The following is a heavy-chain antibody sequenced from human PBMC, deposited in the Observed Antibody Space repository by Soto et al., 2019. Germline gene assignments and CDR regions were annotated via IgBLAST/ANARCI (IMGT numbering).Heavy chain of an antibody. CDR1: GFTFNTHS. D-gene: IGHD5-12*01. Sequence: GGSLRLSCAASGFTFNTHSMNWVRQAPGKGLEWISYISSSSSTMYYADSVKGRFTISRDNAKNSLYLQMNSLRDEDTAMYYCTRVLYSGYDVGRIDYWGQGTLVTVSS. CDR3: TRVLYSGYDVGRIDY. V-gene: IGHV3-48*02. CDR2: ISSSSSTM. J-gene: IGHJ4*02.